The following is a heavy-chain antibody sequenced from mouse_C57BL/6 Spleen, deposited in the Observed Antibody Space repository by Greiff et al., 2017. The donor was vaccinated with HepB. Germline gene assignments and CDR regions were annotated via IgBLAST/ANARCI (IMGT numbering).Heavy chain of an antibody. CDR2: IDPSDSYT. CDR1: GYTFTSYW. J-gene: IGHJ1*03. D-gene: IGHD4-1*02. CDR3: ARRRNSTAYWYFDV. V-gene: IGHV1-69*01. Sequence: QVQLQQSGAELVMPGASVKLSCKASGYTFTSYWMHWVKQRPGQGLEWIGEIDPSDSYTNYNQKFKGKSTLTVDKSTSTAYMQLSSLTSEDSAVYYCARRRNSTAYWYFDVWGTGTTVTVSS.